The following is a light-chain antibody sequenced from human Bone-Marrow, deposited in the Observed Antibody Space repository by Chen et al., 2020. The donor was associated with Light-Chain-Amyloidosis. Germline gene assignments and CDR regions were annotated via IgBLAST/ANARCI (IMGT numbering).Light chain of an antibody. Sequence: SYELTQPPSVSVSPGQTARITCSGDDLPTKYAYWYQQKPSQAPVLVIHRDTERPSGISERFSGSSSGTTATLNISGVQAEDEADYHCQSADSCGTYEVIFGGGTKLTVL. J-gene: IGLJ2*01. CDR2: RDT. CDR3: QSADSCGTYEVI. CDR1: DLPTKY. V-gene: IGLV3-25*03.